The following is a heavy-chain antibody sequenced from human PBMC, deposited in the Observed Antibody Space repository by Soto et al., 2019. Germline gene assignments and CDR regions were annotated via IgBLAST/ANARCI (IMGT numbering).Heavy chain of an antibody. CDR2: ISASGDST. V-gene: IGHV3-23*01. CDR3: SKGTGTTRLYSMDV. Sequence: GGSLRLSCGASGFIFHTYVMNWVRQAPGKGLEWVSSISASGDSTYYADSLKGRFTISRDNSKDTLYLQMNSLRAEDTAVYYCSKGTGTTRLYSMDVWGQGXTVTVYS. J-gene: IGHJ6*02. CDR1: GFIFHTYV. D-gene: IGHD1-7*01.